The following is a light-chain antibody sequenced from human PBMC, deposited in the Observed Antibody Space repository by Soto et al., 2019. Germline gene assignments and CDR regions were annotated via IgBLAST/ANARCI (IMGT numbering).Light chain of an antibody. CDR1: QSFSSY. J-gene: IGKJ4*01. CDR2: DAS. Sequence: EIVLTQSPATLSLSPGERATLSCGASQSFSSYLAWYQQKPGLAPRLLIYDASSRATGIPDRFSGSGSGTDFTLTISSLQAEDFATYYCQQTRSYPSTFGGGTKVEIK. V-gene: IGKV3D-20*01. CDR3: QQTRSYPST.